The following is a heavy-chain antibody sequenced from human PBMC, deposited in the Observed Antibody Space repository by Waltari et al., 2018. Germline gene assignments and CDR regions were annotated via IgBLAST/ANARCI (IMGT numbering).Heavy chain of an antibody. V-gene: IGHV4-4*07. D-gene: IGHD2-2*01. Sequence: QVQLQESGPGLVKPSETLSLTCTVSGGSISSYYWSWIRQPAGKGLEWIGRIYTSGCTTYNPSLKSRVTISVDTSKNQFSLKLSSVTAADTAVYYCARGASSTSWGPYYYYYMDVWGKGTTVTISS. CDR3: ARGASSTSWGPYYYYYMDV. CDR1: GGSISSYY. J-gene: IGHJ6*03. CDR2: IYTSGCT.